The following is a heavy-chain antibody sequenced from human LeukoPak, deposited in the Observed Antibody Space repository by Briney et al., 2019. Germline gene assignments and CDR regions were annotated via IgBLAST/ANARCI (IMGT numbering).Heavy chain of an antibody. CDR3: ARDASKAAADYYFDY. CDR2: IYGIGTST. Sequence: GGSLRLSCAASGFTVSSNYMSWVRQAPGKGLEWVSVIYGIGTSTYYADSVKGRFTISRDKSQNTLFLQMNSLRAEDTAVYYCARDASKAAADYYFDYWGQGTLVTVSS. V-gene: IGHV3-66*01. CDR1: GFTVSSNY. J-gene: IGHJ4*02. D-gene: IGHD6-13*01.